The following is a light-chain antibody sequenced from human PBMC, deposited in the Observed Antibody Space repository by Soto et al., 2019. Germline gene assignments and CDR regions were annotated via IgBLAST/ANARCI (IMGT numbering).Light chain of an antibody. CDR3: AAWNDNLNGPSYV. J-gene: IGLJ1*01. CDR2: SDD. V-gene: IGLV1-44*01. CDR1: SSNSGSNA. Sequence: QSVLTQPPSASGTPGQKVTISCSGSSSNSGSNAVNWYQQVPGTAPKLLIYSDDQRPSGVPDRFSGSKSGTSASLAISGLQSEDEADYICAAWNDNLNGPSYVFGTGTKVTVL.